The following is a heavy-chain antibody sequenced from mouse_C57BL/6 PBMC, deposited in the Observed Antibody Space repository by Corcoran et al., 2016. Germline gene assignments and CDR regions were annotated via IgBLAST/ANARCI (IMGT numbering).Heavy chain of an antibody. CDR2: INPNNGGT. J-gene: IGHJ3*01. Sequence: EVQLQQSGPELVKPGASVKISCKASGYTFTDYYMNWVKQSHGKSLEWIGDINPNNGGTSYNQKFKGKATLTVDKSSSTAYMELRSLTSEDSAVYYCARHGYYPAWFAYWGRGTLVTVSA. D-gene: IGHD2-3*01. CDR1: GYTFTDYY. CDR3: ARHGYYPAWFAY. V-gene: IGHV1-26*01.